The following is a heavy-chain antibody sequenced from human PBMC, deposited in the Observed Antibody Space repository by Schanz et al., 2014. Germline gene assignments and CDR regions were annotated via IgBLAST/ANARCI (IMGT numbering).Heavy chain of an antibody. Sequence: EVQLVESGGGLVQPGGSLRLSCAASGFTVSSNYMSWVRQAPGKGLEWVSVIYSGGSTYYADSVKGRFTISRDSAKNSLYLQMTSLRGEDTAVYYCARENLNWEAFDIWGQGTVVTVSS. V-gene: IGHV3-66*01. CDR2: IYSGGST. J-gene: IGHJ3*02. CDR1: GFTVSSNY. CDR3: ARENLNWEAFDI. D-gene: IGHD7-27*01.